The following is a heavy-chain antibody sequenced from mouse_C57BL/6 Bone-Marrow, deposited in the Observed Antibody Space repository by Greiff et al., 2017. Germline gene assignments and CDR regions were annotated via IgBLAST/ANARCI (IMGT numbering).Heavy chain of an antibody. J-gene: IGHJ1*03. CDR1: GYTFTSYW. D-gene: IGHD2-5*01. CDR2: IYPGSGST. Sequence: QVQLQQPGAELVKPGASVKMSCKASGYTFTSYWITWVKQRPGQGLEWIGDIYPGSGSTNYNEKFKSKATLIVDTSSSTAYMQLSSLTSEDSAIYYCARPYYSNYWYFDVWGTGTTVTVSS. CDR3: ARPYYSNYWYFDV. V-gene: IGHV1-55*01.